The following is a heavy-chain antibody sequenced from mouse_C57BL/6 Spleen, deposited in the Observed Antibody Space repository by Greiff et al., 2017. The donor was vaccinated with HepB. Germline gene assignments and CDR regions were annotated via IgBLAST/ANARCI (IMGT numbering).Heavy chain of an antibody. D-gene: IGHD2-4*01. V-gene: IGHV5-17*01. CDR1: GFTFSDYG. CDR3: ARPDYDYGGFAY. Sequence: EVMLVESGGGLVKPGGSPKLSCAASGFTFSDYGMHWVRQAPEKGLEWVAYISSGSSTIYYADTVKGRFTISRDNAKNTLFLQMTSLRSEDTAMYYCARPDYDYGGFAYWGQGTLVTVSA. J-gene: IGHJ3*01. CDR2: ISSGSSTI.